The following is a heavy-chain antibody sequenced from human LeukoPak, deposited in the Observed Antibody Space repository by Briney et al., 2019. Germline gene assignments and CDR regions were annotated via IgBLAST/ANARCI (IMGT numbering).Heavy chain of an antibody. CDR3: ARSTSGWFWFDP. Sequence: SETLSLTCTVSGYSINSGYYWGWIRQPPGKGLEWIGSIYHSGSTYSSPSLKSRVTISVDTSRNQFSLKLTSVTAADTAAYYCARSTSGWFWFDPWGQGTLVTVSS. D-gene: IGHD6-19*01. J-gene: IGHJ5*02. CDR2: IYHSGST. CDR1: GYSINSGYY. V-gene: IGHV4-38-2*02.